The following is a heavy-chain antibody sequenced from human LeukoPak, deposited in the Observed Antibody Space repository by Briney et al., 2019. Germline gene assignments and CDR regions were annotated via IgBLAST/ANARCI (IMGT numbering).Heavy chain of an antibody. Sequence: SQTLSLTCAISGDGVSSNSAAWNWIRQSPSRGLEWLGRTYYRSKWYSYYASSVKSRITINPDTSKNQLSLQLNSVTPEDTAIYYCARGDGYNFDYWGQGTLVTVSS. CDR3: ARGDGYNFDY. CDR2: TYYRSKWYS. D-gene: IGHD5-24*01. V-gene: IGHV6-1*01. J-gene: IGHJ4*02. CDR1: GDGVSSNSAA.